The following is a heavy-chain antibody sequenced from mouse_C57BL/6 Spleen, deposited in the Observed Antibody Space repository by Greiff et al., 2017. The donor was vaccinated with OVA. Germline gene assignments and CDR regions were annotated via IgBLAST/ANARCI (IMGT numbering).Heavy chain of an antibody. D-gene: IGHD1-1*01. J-gene: IGHJ4*01. CDR1: GFTFSDYY. CDR3: ARQDYYGSRGAMDY. Sequence: DVHLVESGGGLVQPGGSLKLSCAASGFTFSDYYMYWVRQTPEKRLEWVAYISNGGGSTYYPDTVKGRFTISRDNAKNTLYLQMSRLKSEDTAMYYCARQDYYGSRGAMDYWGQGTSVTVSS. V-gene: IGHV5-12*01. CDR2: ISNGGGST.